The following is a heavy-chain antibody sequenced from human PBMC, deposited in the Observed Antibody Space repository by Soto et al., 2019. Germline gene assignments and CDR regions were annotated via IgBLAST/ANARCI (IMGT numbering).Heavy chain of an antibody. CDR3: ASGDVVIVPAGVRNAFDV. CDR2: INTDGSST. D-gene: IGHD2-2*01. V-gene: IGHV3-74*01. J-gene: IGHJ3*01. Sequence: SCAASGFTFSNYWMHWVRQVPGKGLVWVSRINTDGSSTNYADSVKGRFTISRDNAKNTLYLQMNSLRAEDTAVYYCASGDVVIVPAGVRNAFDVWGQGTMVTVSS. CDR1: GFTFSNYW.